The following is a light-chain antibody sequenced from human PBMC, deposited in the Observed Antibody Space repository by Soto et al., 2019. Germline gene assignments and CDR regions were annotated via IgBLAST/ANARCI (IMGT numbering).Light chain of an antibody. CDR3: SSWDDNLDAVV. Sequence: QSVLTQPPSASGTPGQRVTIPCSGSSSNIGSNTVNWYQQLPGTAPKPLIYTNDQRPSGVPDRFSGSRSGTSASLAISGLHFEDEADYHCSSWDDNLDAVVFGAGTKVTV. J-gene: IGLJ1*01. CDR1: SSNIGSNT. V-gene: IGLV1-44*01. CDR2: TND.